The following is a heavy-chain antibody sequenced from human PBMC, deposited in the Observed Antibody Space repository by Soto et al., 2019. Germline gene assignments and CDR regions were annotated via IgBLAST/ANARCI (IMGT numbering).Heavy chain of an antibody. Sequence: GSLKLSCVASGMTFGSRAMSLVRQTPGEGLEWVSTITDTGGDTKYADSVRGRFTMPRDNSKKTLYLQMNSLRVEDSALYYCARGSTDSYPGSRIFDFWGRGTLVTVSS. D-gene: IGHD3-10*01. CDR2: ITDTGGDT. J-gene: IGHJ4*02. V-gene: IGHV3-23*01. CDR1: GMTFGSRA. CDR3: ARGSTDSYPGSRIFDF.